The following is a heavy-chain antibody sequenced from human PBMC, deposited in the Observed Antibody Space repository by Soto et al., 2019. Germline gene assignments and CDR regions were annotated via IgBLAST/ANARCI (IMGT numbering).Heavy chain of an antibody. J-gene: IGHJ4*02. D-gene: IGHD2-8*02. CDR2: INPDSGAT. CDR1: GYSFTGYY. Sequence: HEHLVQSGAEVKRPGASLKVSCKASGYSFTGYYIHWVRQAPGQGLEWMEWINPDSGATNYAQNFQGRVNLTSDTSISTASMDLTSLTSDDTAVYYCARGDYGTGGYPFPYFDYWGQGTLVIVSS. CDR3: ARGDYGTGGYPFPYFDY. V-gene: IGHV1-2*02.